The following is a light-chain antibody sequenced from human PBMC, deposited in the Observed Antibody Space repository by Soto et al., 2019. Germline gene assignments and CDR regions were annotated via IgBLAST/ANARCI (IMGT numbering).Light chain of an antibody. J-gene: IGKJ1*01. CDR2: GAS. CDR1: QNIRSS. Sequence: EVVMTQSPASLSASPVERVTLSCRASQNIRSSLAWYQQRPGQAPRLLIFGASARPTSIPARISGSGSGTEFTLTISSLRSEDFAFYFCQQYYHWPRTFGQWTKVDI. V-gene: IGKV3-15*01. CDR3: QQYYHWPRT.